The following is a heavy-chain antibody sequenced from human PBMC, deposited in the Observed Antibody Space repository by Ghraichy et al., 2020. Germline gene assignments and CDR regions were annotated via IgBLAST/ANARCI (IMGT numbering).Heavy chain of an antibody. Sequence: SVKVPCKASGYTFTSYGISWVRQAPGQGLEWMGWISAYNGNTNYAQKLQGRVTMTTDTSTSTAYMELRSLRSDDTAVYYCARVGDVVVPAASLYYYGMDVWGQGTTVTVSS. V-gene: IGHV1-18*01. D-gene: IGHD2-2*01. CDR2: ISAYNGNT. CDR3: ARVGDVVVPAASLYYYGMDV. J-gene: IGHJ6*02. CDR1: GYTFTSYG.